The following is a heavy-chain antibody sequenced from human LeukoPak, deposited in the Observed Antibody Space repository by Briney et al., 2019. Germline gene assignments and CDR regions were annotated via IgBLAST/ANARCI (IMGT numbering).Heavy chain of an antibody. CDR3: ARGTHYYDSSGYSNDY. CDR1: GFTFDDYA. CDR2: ISWNSGSI. V-gene: IGHV3-9*01. D-gene: IGHD3-22*01. J-gene: IGHJ4*02. Sequence: GGSLRLSCAASGFTFDDYAMHWVRQAPGKGLEWVSGISWNSGSIGYADSVKGRFTISRDNSKNTLYLQMNSLRAEDTAVYYYARGTHYYDSSGYSNDYWGQGTLVTVSS.